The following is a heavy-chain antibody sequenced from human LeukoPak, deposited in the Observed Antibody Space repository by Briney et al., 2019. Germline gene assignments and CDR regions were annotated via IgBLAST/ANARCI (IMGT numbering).Heavy chain of an antibody. Sequence: ASVKVSCKASGGTFSSYAISWVRQAPGQGLEWMGRIIPIFGIANYAQKFQGRVTITADKSTSTAYMELSSLRSEDTAVYYCAREAYSNYRDNWLDPWGQGTLVTVSS. CDR1: GGTFSSYA. D-gene: IGHD4-11*01. J-gene: IGHJ5*02. CDR2: IIPIFGIA. CDR3: AREAYSNYRDNWLDP. V-gene: IGHV1-69*04.